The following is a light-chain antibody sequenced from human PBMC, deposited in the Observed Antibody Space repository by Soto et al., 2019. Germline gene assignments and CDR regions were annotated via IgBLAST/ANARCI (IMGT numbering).Light chain of an antibody. J-gene: IGLJ2*01. CDR3: GTWDSGLSAGV. Sequence: QSVLTQPPSVSATPGQKVTISCSGNNSNIGSNYVSWYQQLPGTAPKLVISDNDKRPSGIPDRFSGAKSGSSATLVINGLPTGDEALYFCGTWDSGLSAGVFGGGTKLTVL. CDR1: NSNIGSNY. V-gene: IGLV1-51*01. CDR2: DND.